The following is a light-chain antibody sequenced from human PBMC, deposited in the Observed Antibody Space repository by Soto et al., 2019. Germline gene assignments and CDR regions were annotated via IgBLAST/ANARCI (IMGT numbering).Light chain of an antibody. CDR2: EVT. V-gene: IGLV2-8*01. Sequence: QSALTQPPSASGSPGQSVTISCTGTSSDVGGYNYVSWYQLHPGKAPKLMIYEVTKRPSGVPDRFSGSKSGNTASLTVSGLQAEDEGDYYCSSYAGSNNYVVFGGGTKLTVL. CDR3: SSYAGSNNYVV. CDR1: SSDVGGYNY. J-gene: IGLJ2*01.